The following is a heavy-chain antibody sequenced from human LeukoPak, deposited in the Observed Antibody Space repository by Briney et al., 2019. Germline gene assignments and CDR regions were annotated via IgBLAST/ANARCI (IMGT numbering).Heavy chain of an antibody. J-gene: IGHJ4*02. CDR2: ISAYNGNT. CDR3: AREPQDEYSSSPVFDY. CDR1: GYTFTSYG. V-gene: IGHV1-18*01. Sequence: ASVKVSCKASGYTFTSYGISWVRQAPGQGLEWMGWISAYNGNTNYAQKLQGRVTMTTDTSTSTAYMELRSLRSDDTAVYYCAREPQDEYSSSPVFDYWGQGTLVTVSS. D-gene: IGHD6-13*01.